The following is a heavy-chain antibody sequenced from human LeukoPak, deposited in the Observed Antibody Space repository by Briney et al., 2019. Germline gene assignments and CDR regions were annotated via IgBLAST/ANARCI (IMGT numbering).Heavy chain of an antibody. J-gene: IGHJ5*01. CDR3: ARRADYYGLFES. V-gene: IGHV5-51*01. Sequence: GESLKISCKGSGYTFTNYWIAWVRQMPGKGLEWMGIIYPVDSDTRYSPSFQGQITISADKSINTAYLQWSSLKASDTAMYYCARRADYYGLFESWGQGTLVRVSS. D-gene: IGHD3-10*01. CDR2: IYPVDSDT. CDR1: GYTFTNYW.